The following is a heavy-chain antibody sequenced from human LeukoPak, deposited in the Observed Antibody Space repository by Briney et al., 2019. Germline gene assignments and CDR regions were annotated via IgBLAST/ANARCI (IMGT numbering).Heavy chain of an antibody. D-gene: IGHD4-17*01. CDR1: GFTFSSYA. CDR2: ISYDGSNK. V-gene: IGHV3-30-3*01. J-gene: IGHJ4*02. Sequence: GGSLRLSCAASGFTFSSYAMHWVRQAPGKGLEWVAVISYDGSNKYYADSVKGRFTISRDNSKNTLYLQMNSLRAEDTAIYYCAKDIYGDFGGIGYWGQGVLVTVSS. CDR3: AKDIYGDFGGIGY.